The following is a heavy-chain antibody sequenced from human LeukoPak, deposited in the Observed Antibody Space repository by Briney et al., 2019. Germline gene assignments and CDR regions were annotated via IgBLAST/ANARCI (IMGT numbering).Heavy chain of an antibody. CDR1: GGTFSSYA. V-gene: IGHV1-69*13. CDR2: IIPIFGTA. D-gene: IGHD2-2*01. Sequence: SVKVSCKASGGTFSSYAISWVRQAPGQGLEWMGGIIPIFGTANYAQKFQGRVTITADESTSTAYMELSSLRSEDTAVYYCAREIVVVAAAIVGYFDYWGQGTLVTVSS. J-gene: IGHJ4*02. CDR3: AREIVVVAAAIVGYFDY.